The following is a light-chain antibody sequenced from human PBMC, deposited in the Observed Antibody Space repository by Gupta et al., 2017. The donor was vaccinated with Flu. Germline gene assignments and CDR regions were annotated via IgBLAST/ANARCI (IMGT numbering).Light chain of an antibody. CDR3: QSYSEWPPECT. Sequence: GDRATISCRASQTVSSYLACYQQTPGQAPTPLMYGAPISAPRVPARYSGSGSGTEFTLSIICLQSDDLATYYLQSYSEWPPECTFGQGPRV. CDR1: QTVSSY. CDR2: GAP. V-gene: IGKV3-15*01. J-gene: IGKJ1*01.